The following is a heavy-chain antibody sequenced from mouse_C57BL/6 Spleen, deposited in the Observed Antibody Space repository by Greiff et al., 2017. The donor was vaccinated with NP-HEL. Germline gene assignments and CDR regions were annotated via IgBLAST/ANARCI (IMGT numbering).Heavy chain of an antibody. CDR3: ASHFAWFAY. Sequence: QVQLQQPGAELVKPGASVKLSCKASGYTFTSYWMQWVKQRPGQGLEWIGEIDTSDSYTNYNQKFKGKATLTVDTSSSTAYMQLSSLTSEDSAVYYCASHFAWFAYWGQGTLVTVSA. V-gene: IGHV1-50*01. CDR2: IDTSDSYT. CDR1: GYTFTSYW. J-gene: IGHJ3*01.